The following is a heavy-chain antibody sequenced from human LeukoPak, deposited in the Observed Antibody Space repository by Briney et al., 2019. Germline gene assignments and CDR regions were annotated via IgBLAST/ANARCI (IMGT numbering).Heavy chain of an antibody. Sequence: PSETLSLTCAVYGGSFSGYYWSWIRQPPGKGLEWIGEINHSGSTNYNPSLKSRVTISVDTSKNQFSLKLSSVTAADTAVYYCARDPPFVITTYHKEDYWGQGTLVTVSS. J-gene: IGHJ4*02. CDR3: ARDPPFVITTYHKEDY. D-gene: IGHD1-1*01. CDR2: INHSGST. CDR1: GGSFSGYY. V-gene: IGHV4-34*01.